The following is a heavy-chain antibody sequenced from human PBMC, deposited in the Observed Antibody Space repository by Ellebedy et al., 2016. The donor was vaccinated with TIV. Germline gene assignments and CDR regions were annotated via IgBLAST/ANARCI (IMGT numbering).Heavy chain of an antibody. Sequence: GESLKISXEASGFTFSTYSMNWVRQAPGKGLEWVSYIVGIGNTKYYADSVKGRFTISRDNARNSLYLQMDSLRDEDTALYYCARRGNYLGDAFDIWGQGAMVIVSS. CDR1: GFTFSTYS. CDR3: ARRGNYLGDAFDI. V-gene: IGHV3-48*02. CDR2: IVGIGNTK. J-gene: IGHJ3*02. D-gene: IGHD1-26*01.